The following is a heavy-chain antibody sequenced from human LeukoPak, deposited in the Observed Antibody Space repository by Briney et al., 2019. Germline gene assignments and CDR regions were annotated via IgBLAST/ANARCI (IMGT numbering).Heavy chain of an antibody. J-gene: IGHJ4*02. CDR2: IHSGGNTI. D-gene: IGHD1-1*01. V-gene: IGHV3-48*03. CDR1: GFTFSRYD. CDR3: VRKLTGTTYFDY. Sequence: GGSLRLSCVASGFTFSRYDMNWVRLAPGKGLEWVSYIHSGGNTIYYADSVKGRFTISRDYAKNSLYLQTNDLRAEDTAVYYCVRKLTGTTYFDYWGQGTLVTVSS.